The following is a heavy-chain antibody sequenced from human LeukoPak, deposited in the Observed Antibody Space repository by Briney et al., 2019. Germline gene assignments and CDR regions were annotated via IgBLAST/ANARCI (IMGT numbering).Heavy chain of an antibody. D-gene: IGHD3-10*01. J-gene: IGHJ2*01. CDR2: IYHSGST. CDR3: ARGKTYYYGSGTYSWYFDL. Sequence: PSETLSLTCNVSGDSISSYYWCWIRQTPGKGLEWIGYIYHSGSTNYNPSLQSRVTISLDTSKNQFSLKLRSVTAADTAVYYCARGKTYYYGSGTYSWYFDLWGRGTLVTVSS. V-gene: IGHV4-59*01. CDR1: GDSISSYY.